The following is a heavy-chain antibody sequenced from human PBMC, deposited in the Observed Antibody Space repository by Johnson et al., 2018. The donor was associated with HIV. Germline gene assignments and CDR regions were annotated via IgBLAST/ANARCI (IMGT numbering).Heavy chain of an antibody. CDR3: AKGPNLDPVPFDI. J-gene: IGHJ3*02. D-gene: IGHD2-2*01. CDR2: FWYAGSNQ. CDR1: AFTFSSYG. V-gene: IGHV3-33*06. Sequence: QVQLVESGGGVVQPGRSLRLSCAASAFTFSSYGMHWVRPAPGKGLEWVAVFWYAGSNQYYADSVKGRFTISSDNSKNTLYLQRNSLRAEDTAVYYCAKGPNLDPVPFDIWGQGTMVTVSS.